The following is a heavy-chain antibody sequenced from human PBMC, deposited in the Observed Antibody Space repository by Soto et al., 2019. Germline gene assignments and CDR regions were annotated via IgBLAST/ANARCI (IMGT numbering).Heavy chain of an antibody. CDR2: INHTGGT. CDR3: AARIRVFGLLIPPFEP. CDR1: GGSVNGYY. V-gene: IGHV4-34*01. D-gene: IGHD3-3*01. J-gene: IGHJ5*02. Sequence: SETLSLACAVYGGSVNGYYWNWIRQPPGKGLEWIGEINHTGGTHYNPSLKSRVTMSVYTSKNQFSLRLSSVTAADTAIYYWAARIRVFGLLIPPFEPWGQGTKVTVSS.